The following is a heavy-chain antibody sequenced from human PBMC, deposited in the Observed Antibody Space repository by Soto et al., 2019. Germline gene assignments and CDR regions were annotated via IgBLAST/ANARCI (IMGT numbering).Heavy chain of an antibody. D-gene: IGHD2-2*01. CDR3: HRGFDY. J-gene: IGHJ4*02. CDR2: ISYDGSNK. CDR1: GFTFSSYA. Sequence: QVQLVESGGGVVQPGRSLRLSCAASGFTFSSYAMHWVRQAPGKGLEWVAVISYDGSNKYYADSVKGRFTISRDNSKNTLYLQMNSLRAEDTAVYYCHRGFDYWGQGTLVTVSS. V-gene: IGHV3-30-3*01.